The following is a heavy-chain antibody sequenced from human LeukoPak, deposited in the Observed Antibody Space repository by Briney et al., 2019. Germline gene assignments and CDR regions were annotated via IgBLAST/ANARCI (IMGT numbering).Heavy chain of an antibody. D-gene: IGHD1-1*01. Sequence: SGNVSSPVHPRTLSSYAMSWLRPAPGHGLELMGRLIPILGIAKYAQKFQGRVTITADKSTSTAYMEQSSLRSEDTAVYYCASQLTGSAFDIWGQGTMVTVSS. J-gene: IGHJ3*02. CDR3: ASQLTGSAFDI. CDR1: PRTLSSYA. CDR2: LIPILGIA. V-gene: IGHV1-69*04.